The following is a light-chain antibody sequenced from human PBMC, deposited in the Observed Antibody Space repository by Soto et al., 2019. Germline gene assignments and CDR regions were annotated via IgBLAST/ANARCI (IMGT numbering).Light chain of an antibody. CDR1: QSVSSN. CDR3: QQYVNWPLT. Sequence: EIVMTQSPATLPVSPGERATLSCRASQSVSSNLAWYQQKPGQAPRFLIYGASTRATGIPARFSGSGSGTEFTLTISSLQSEDFAVYYCQQYVNWPLTFGGGTKVDIK. V-gene: IGKV3-15*01. J-gene: IGKJ4*01. CDR2: GAS.